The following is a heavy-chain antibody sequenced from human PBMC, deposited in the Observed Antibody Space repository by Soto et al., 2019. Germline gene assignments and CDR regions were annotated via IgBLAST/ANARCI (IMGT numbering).Heavy chain of an antibody. V-gene: IGHV1-18*01. D-gene: IGHD5-12*01. CDR2: ISAYNGNT. CDR3: AREEAGGMVATQFFDY. J-gene: IGHJ4*02. Sequence: ASVKVSCKASGYTFTSYGISWVRQAPGQGLEWMGWISAYNGNTNYAQKLQGRVTMTTDTSTSTAYMELRSLRSDDTAVYYCAREEAGGMVATQFFDYWGQGTLVTVSS. CDR1: GYTFTSYG.